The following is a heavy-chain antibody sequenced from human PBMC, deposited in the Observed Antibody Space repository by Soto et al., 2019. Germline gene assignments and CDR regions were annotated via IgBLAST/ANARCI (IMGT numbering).Heavy chain of an antibody. CDR2: IWYDGSNK. V-gene: IGHV3-33*01. CDR3: ARDRLGYCSGGSCFNFDY. D-gene: IGHD2-15*01. Sequence: GGSLRLSCAASGFTFSSYGMHWVRQAPGKGLEWVAVIWYDGSNKYYADSVKGRFTISRDNSKNTLYLQMNSLRAEDTAVYYCARDRLGYCSGGSCFNFDYWGQGTLVTVSS. CDR1: GFTFSSYG. J-gene: IGHJ4*02.